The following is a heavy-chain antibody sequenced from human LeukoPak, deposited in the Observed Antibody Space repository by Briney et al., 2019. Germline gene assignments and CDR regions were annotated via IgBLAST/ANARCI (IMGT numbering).Heavy chain of an antibody. CDR2: INWNGGST. CDR1: GFTFDDYG. D-gene: IGHD6-13*01. V-gene: IGHV3-20*04. CDR3: ARSWAAAGIHPPEYFQH. J-gene: IGHJ1*01. Sequence: PGGSLRLSCAASGFTFDDYGMSWVRQAPGKGLEWVSGINWNGGSTGYADSVKGRFTISRDNSKNTLYLQMNSLRAEDTAVYYCARSWAAAGIHPPEYFQHWGQGTLVTVSS.